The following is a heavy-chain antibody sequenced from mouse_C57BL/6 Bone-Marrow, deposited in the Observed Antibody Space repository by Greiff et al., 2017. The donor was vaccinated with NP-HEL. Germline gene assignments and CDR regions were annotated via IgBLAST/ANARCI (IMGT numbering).Heavy chain of an antibody. V-gene: IGHV1-64*01. CDR2: IHPNSGST. Sequence: QVQLKQPGAELVKPGASVKLSCKASGYTFTSYWMHWVKQRPGQGLEWIGMIHPNSGSTNYNEKFKSKATLTVDKSSSTAYMQLSSLTSEDSAVYYCARWGIYYYGIRYFDVWGTGTTVTVSS. CDR3: ARWGIYYYGIRYFDV. CDR1: GYTFTSYW. J-gene: IGHJ1*03. D-gene: IGHD1-1*02.